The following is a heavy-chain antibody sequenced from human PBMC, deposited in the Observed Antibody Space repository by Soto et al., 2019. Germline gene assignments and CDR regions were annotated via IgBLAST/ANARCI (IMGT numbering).Heavy chain of an antibody. V-gene: IGHV3-9*01. D-gene: IGHD2-2*01. J-gene: IGHJ4*02. Sequence: EVQLVESGGGLVQPGRSLRLSCAASGFTFDDYAMHWVRQAPGKGLEWVSGISWNSGSIGYADSVKGRFTISRDNAKNSLYLQMNSQRAENTTFYYCAKDRYCNSTSCSDGFDYWGQGTLVTVSA. CDR3: AKDRYCNSTSCSDGFDY. CDR2: ISWNSGSI. CDR1: GFTFDDYA.